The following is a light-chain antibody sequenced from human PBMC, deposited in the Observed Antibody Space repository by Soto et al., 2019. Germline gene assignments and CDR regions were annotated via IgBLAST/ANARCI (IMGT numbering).Light chain of an antibody. V-gene: IGKV3-20*01. CDR2: GAS. CDR1: QSVTYDQ. Sequence: IVMTQSPATLSVSPGERATLSCRASQSVTYDQLAWYRQTPGQAPRLLIYGASSRAAGIPDRFSGSGSGTDFSLTISRLEPEDFAVYYCQQYAGSLYTFAQGTKVDIK. CDR3: QQYAGSLYT. J-gene: IGKJ2*01.